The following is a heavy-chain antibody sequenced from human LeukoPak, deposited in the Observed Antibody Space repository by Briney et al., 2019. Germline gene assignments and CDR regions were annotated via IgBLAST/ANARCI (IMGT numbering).Heavy chain of an antibody. CDR2: IYYSGST. Sequence: SETLSLTCTISGDSTSSDRYYGGWVRQPPGKGLEWIGNIYYSGSTYYNPSLKSRVTMSVDTSKNQFFLKLNSVTAADTAVYYCARGRPYSGGYHLDYWVQGTLVTVSP. CDR3: ARGRPYSGGYHLDY. CDR1: GDSTSSDRYY. V-gene: IGHV4-39*01. D-gene: IGHD1-26*01. J-gene: IGHJ4*02.